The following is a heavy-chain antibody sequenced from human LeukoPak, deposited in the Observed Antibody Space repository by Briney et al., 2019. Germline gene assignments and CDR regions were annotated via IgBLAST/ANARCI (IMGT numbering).Heavy chain of an antibody. J-gene: IGHJ4*02. V-gene: IGHV4-31*03. D-gene: IGHD6-13*01. CDR2: IYYSGST. CDR3: ARQVAAAGYYFDY. CDR1: GGSISSGGYY. Sequence: SETLSLTCTVSGGSISSGGYYWSWIRQHPGKGLEWIGYIYYSGSTYYNPSLKSRVTTSVDTSKNQFSLKLSSVTAADTAVYYCARQVAAAGYYFDYWGQGTLVTVSS.